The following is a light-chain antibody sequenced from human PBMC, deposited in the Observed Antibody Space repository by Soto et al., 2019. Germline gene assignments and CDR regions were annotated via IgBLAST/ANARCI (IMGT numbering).Light chain of an antibody. J-gene: IGKJ4*01. CDR2: KAS. Sequence: IQVTQSPSTLSASVGDRFTITLRASQTISSSLAWFQQKPGKAPKLLIYKASTLEGGVPSRFSGSGSGTDFTLTISSLQPEEFATYYCQQANSFPLTFGGGTKVDI. CDR1: QTISSS. CDR3: QQANSFPLT. V-gene: IGKV1-5*03.